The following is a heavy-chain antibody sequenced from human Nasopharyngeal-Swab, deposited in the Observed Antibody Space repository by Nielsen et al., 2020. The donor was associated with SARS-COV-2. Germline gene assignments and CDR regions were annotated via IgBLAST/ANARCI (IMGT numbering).Heavy chain of an antibody. V-gene: IGHV3-9*01. CDR3: ANGHD. Sequence: SLRLSCAASGFTFDDFVMHWVRQAPGKGLEWVSGISSNSKNIGYADSVKGRFTISRDDAKNSLYLQMNSLRAEDTALYYCANGHDWGQGTLVTVSS. J-gene: IGHJ4*02. CDR2: ISSNSKNI. CDR1: GFTFDDFV.